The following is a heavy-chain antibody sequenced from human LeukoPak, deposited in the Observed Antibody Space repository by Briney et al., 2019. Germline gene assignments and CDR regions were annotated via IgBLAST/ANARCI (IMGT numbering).Heavy chain of an antibody. CDR2: IIPIFGTA. Sequence: GASVKVSCKASGGTFSSYAISWVRQAPGQGLKWMGGIIPIFGTANYAQKFQGRVTITADESTSTAYMELSSLRSEDTAVYYCARGSVGYCSGGSCYSANDYWGQGTLVTVSS. D-gene: IGHD2-15*01. V-gene: IGHV1-69*13. CDR1: GGTFSSYA. CDR3: ARGSVGYCSGGSCYSANDY. J-gene: IGHJ4*02.